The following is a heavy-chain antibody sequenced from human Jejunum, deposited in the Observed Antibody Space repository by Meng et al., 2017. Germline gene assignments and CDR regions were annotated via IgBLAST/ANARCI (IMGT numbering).Heavy chain of an antibody. V-gene: IGHV4-61*03. J-gene: IGHJ4*02. Sequence: QVQLQESGPGLVRPSETLSLTCTVSGGSVSSGFYYWSWIRQPPGKGLEWIGYISDSGTTNYNPSLKSRVTMSVDTSKNHFSLKLTSVTAADTAVYFCARDSETYPTYFDYWGQGTLVTGSS. CDR1: GGSVSSGFYY. D-gene: IGHD5-24*01. CDR2: ISDSGTT. CDR3: ARDSETYPTYFDY.